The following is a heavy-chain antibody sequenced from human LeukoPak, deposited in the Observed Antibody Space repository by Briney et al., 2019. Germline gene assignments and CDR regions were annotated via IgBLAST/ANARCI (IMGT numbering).Heavy chain of an antibody. V-gene: IGHV4-59*01. Sequence: SETLSLTCTVSGGSISSYYWSWIRQPPGKGLEWIGFIYYSGSTNYNPSLESRVTISVDTSKNQFSLKLSSVTAAATAVYYCASGRGLYSFYAFNIWGQGTMVTVSS. J-gene: IGHJ3*02. CDR3: ASGRGLYSFYAFNI. D-gene: IGHD5-18*01. CDR1: GGSISSYY. CDR2: IYYSGST.